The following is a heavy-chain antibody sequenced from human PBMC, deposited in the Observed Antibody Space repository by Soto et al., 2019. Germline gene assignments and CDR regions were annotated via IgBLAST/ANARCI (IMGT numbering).Heavy chain of an antibody. J-gene: IGHJ4*02. CDR2: IYSGGGT. D-gene: IGHD4-17*01. CDR3: ATRMTTAPY. V-gene: IGHV3-66*01. CDR1: LFIVSDNY. Sequence: EVRLVQSGGGLFQPGGSLRLSFAASLFIVSDNYMSWVRQAPGKGLEWVSLIYSGGGTDYAESVKGRFTISRDNSKNTLYLQMNSLKAEDTGIYYCATRMTTAPYWGQGTVVTVSS.